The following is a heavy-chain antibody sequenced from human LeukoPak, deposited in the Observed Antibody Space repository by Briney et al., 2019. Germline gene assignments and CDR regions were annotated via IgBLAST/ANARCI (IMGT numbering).Heavy chain of an antibody. V-gene: IGHV4-34*01. CDR2: INHSGST. Sequence: SETLSLTCAVYGGSFSGYYWSWIRQPPGXGLERIGEINHSGSTNYNPSLKSRVTISVDTSKNQFSLKLSSVTAADTAVYYCARDSSGWYNWFDPWGQGTLVTVSS. D-gene: IGHD6-19*01. CDR1: GGSFSGYY. J-gene: IGHJ5*02. CDR3: ARDSSGWYNWFDP.